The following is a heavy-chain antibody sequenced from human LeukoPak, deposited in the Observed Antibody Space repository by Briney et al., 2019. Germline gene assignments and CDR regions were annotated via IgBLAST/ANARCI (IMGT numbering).Heavy chain of an antibody. CDR1: GYIFTSYY. CDR2: INPSGGST. D-gene: IGHD2-21*02. Sequence: ASVKVSCKASGYIFTSYYMHWVRQAPGQGLEWMGIINPSGGSTSYAQKFQGRVTMTRDTSTSTVYMELSSLRTEDTAVYYCAREGVVVTGLDYWGQGTLVTVSS. V-gene: IGHV1-46*01. CDR3: AREGVVVTGLDY. J-gene: IGHJ4*02.